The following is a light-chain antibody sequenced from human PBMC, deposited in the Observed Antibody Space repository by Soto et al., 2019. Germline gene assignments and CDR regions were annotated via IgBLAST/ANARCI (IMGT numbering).Light chain of an antibody. CDR2: GAS. J-gene: IGKJ1*01. CDR3: QQYGSSSGT. Sequence: EIVLTQSPGTLSLSPGERATLSCRASQSVSSSLAWYQQKPGQAPWLLIYGASSRATGIPDRFSGCGSGSDFTLTNIIREPEDFAVYYCQQYGSSSGTFGQGNKVEIK. V-gene: IGKV3-20*01. CDR1: QSVSSS.